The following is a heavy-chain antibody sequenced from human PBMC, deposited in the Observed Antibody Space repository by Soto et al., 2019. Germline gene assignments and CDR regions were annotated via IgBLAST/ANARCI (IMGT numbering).Heavy chain of an antibody. CDR2: KSYDGSNK. Sequence: QVQLVESGGGVVQPGRSLRLSCAASGFTFSSYGMHWVRQAPGKGLEWVAVKSYDGSNKYYADSVKGRFTISRDNSKNTLYLQMNSLRAEDTAVYYCAKATYYVDGYYYYMDVWGKGTTVTVSS. V-gene: IGHV3-30*18. D-gene: IGHD1-26*01. CDR1: GFTFSSYG. J-gene: IGHJ6*03. CDR3: AKATYYVDGYYYYMDV.